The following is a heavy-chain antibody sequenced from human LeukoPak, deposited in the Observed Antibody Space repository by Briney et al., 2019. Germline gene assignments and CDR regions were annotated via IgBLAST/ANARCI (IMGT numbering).Heavy chain of an antibody. CDR1: GFTFDDYA. V-gene: IGHV3-9*01. CDR3: AKDMGIAAASTLDY. CDR2: ITWDSGNI. D-gene: IGHD6-13*01. Sequence: GGSLRLSCAASGFTFDDYAMHWVRQAPGKGLEWVSGITWDSGNIGYVDSVKGRFTISRDNAKNSLYLQMNSLRAEDTALYYCAKDMGIAAASTLDYWGQGTLVTVSS. J-gene: IGHJ4*02.